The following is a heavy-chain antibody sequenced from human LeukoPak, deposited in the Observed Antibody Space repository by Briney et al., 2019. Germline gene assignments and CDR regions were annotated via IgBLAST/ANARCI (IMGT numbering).Heavy chain of an antibody. J-gene: IGHJ4*02. CDR1: GFTFRSYG. D-gene: IGHD6-19*01. Sequence: PGGSRRLSCAASGFTFRSYGMHWVRQAPGKGLEWVAFIRYDGSNKYYADSVKGRFTISRDNSKNTLYLQMNSLRAEDTAVYYCAKVGRAVAIPYYFDYWGQGTLVTVSS. V-gene: IGHV3-30*02. CDR2: IRYDGSNK. CDR3: AKVGRAVAIPYYFDY.